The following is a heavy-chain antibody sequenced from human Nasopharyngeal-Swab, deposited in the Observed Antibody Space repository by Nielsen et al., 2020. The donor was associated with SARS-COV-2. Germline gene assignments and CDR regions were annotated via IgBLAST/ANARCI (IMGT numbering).Heavy chain of an antibody. V-gene: IGHV4-59*01. D-gene: IGHD3-16*01. J-gene: IGHJ6*02. CDR2: IYYSGST. Sequence: RQAPGKGLEWIGYIYYSGSTNYNPSLKSRVTISVGTSKNQFSLKLSSVTAADTAVYYCARVEGGFYRPYYYGMDVWGQGTTVTVSS. CDR3: ARVEGGFYRPYYYGMDV.